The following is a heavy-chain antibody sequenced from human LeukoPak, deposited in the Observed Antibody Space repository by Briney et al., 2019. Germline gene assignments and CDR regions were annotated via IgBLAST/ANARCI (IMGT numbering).Heavy chain of an antibody. Sequence: PSETLSLTCTVSGYSISSGYYWGWIRQPPGKGLEWIGYIYYSGSTYYNPSLKSRVTISVDTSKNQFSLKLSSVTAADTAVYYCARESGTGWFDPWGQGTLVTVSS. V-gene: IGHV4-38-2*02. CDR2: IYYSGST. CDR1: GYSISSGYY. J-gene: IGHJ5*02. CDR3: ARESGTGWFDP.